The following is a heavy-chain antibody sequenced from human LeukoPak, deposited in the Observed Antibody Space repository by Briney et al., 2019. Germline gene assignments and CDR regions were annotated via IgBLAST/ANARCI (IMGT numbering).Heavy chain of an antibody. D-gene: IGHD6-13*01. Sequence: SETLSLTCAVYGGSFSGYYWSWIRQPPGKGLEWIGEINHSGSTNYNPSLKSRVTIPVARSKNQFSLTLSSVTVADTAVYYCARGPRDSTTWYANYWGQGTLVTVSS. CDR2: INHSGST. CDR1: GGSFSGYY. J-gene: IGHJ4*02. CDR3: ARGPRDSTTWYANY. V-gene: IGHV4-34*01.